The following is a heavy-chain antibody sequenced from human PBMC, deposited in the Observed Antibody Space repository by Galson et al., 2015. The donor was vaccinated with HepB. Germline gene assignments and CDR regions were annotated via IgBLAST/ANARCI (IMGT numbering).Heavy chain of an antibody. D-gene: IGHD4-11*01. J-gene: IGHJ4*02. CDR3: AKASRDSNYYFDC. Sequence: PLRLSCAASGFTFSSYPMTWARQAPGKGLEWVSAISGNGDSTFYADSVKGRFTISRDNSKNTLYLQMDSLRAEETAVYYCAKASRDSNYYFDCWGQGTLVTVSS. V-gene: IGHV3-23*01. CDR1: GFTFSSYP. CDR2: ISGNGDST.